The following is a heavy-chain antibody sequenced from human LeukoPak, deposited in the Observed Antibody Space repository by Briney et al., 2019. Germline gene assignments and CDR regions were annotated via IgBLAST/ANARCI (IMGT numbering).Heavy chain of an antibody. CDR3: AMSVEMPPIPSFDY. CDR2: VSAANNP. Sequence: ASVKVSCTTSGYIFTPHHIHWMRQAPGQGLELLGWVSAANNPEYSQKFQGRVVITRDASATTSYLELNSLRSEDTAVYYCAMSVEMPPIPSFDYWGQGTLVTVSS. D-gene: IGHD5-24*01. CDR1: GYIFTPHH. V-gene: IGHV1-3*01. J-gene: IGHJ4*02.